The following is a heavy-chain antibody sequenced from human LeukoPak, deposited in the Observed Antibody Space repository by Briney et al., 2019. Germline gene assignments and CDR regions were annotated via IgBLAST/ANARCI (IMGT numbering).Heavy chain of an antibody. D-gene: IGHD6-6*01. CDR2: MNPNSGNT. J-gene: IGHJ6*03. CDR1: GYTFTSYD. Sequence: ASVTVSCKASGYTFTSYDINWVRQATGQGLEWMGWMNPNSGNTGYAQKFQGRVTMTRNTSISTAYMELSSLRSEDTAVYYCARRVSSSLYYYYYMDVWGKGTTVTVSS. V-gene: IGHV1-8*01. CDR3: ARRVSSSLYYYYYMDV.